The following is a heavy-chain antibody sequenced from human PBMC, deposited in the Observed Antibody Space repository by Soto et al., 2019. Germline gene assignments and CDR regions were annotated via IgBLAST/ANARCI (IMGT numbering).Heavy chain of an antibody. CDR1: GYSFATYW. CDR2: IDPSDSYT. Sequence: PGESLKISCKGSGYSFATYWISWVRQMPGKGLEWMGRIDPSDSYTNYNPSFEGHVTISVDKSINTAHLQWSSLKAPDTAMYYCARGRGYSGYDPHDDWGQGTLVTVSS. V-gene: IGHV5-10-1*01. D-gene: IGHD5-12*01. J-gene: IGHJ4*02. CDR3: ARGRGYSGYDPHDD.